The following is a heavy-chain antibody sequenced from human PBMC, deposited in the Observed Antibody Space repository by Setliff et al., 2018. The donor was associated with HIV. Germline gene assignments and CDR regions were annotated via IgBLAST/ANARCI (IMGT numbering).Heavy chain of an antibody. D-gene: IGHD6-13*01. V-gene: IGHV4-38-2*02. CDR1: GYSISSGYY. CDR2: IYHSGSS. Sequence: SETLSLTCTVSGYSISSGYYWGWIRQPPGKGLEWIGAIYHSGSSYYSPSLKSRVTLFLDTSKNQFSLTLNSLTAADTAVYYCARLAGQRTIAAADYFFDFWGQGALVTVSS. CDR3: ARLAGQRTIAAADYFFDF. J-gene: IGHJ4*02.